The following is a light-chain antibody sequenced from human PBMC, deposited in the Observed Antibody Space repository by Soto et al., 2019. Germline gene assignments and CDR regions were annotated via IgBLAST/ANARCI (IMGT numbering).Light chain of an antibody. Sequence: QLVLTQPPSASGTPGQTVTISCSGSSSNIGSNYVYWYQQLPGTAPKILIYRNNQRPSGVPGRFSGSKSGTSASLAISGLRSEDEADYYCTAWDDSLGGHVVFGGGTKLTVL. J-gene: IGLJ2*01. CDR3: TAWDDSLGGHVV. V-gene: IGLV1-47*01. CDR2: RNN. CDR1: SSNIGSNY.